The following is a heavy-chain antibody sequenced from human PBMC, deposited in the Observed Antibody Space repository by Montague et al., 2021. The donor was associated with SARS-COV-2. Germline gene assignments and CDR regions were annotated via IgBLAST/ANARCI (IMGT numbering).Heavy chain of an antibody. CDR3: ARTSLASASCRFDP. CDR1: GGSTNNFH. J-gene: IGHJ5*02. V-gene: IGHV4-59*01. D-gene: IGHD3-16*02. Sequence: SETLSLTCTVSGGSTNNFHWSWIRQPPGKGLEWIGYIYYSGGTDYNPSLKSRVTISIDTSKNQFSLNLTSVTAADTGVYYCARTSLASASCRFDPWGQGILVTVSS. CDR2: IYYSGGT.